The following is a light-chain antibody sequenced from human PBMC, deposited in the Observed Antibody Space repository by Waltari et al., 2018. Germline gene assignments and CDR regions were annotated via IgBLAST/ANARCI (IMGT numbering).Light chain of an antibody. CDR1: QNIGRY. V-gene: IGKV3-20*01. J-gene: IGKJ1*01. CDR2: EAS. Sequence: EIVLTQSPGTLSLSPGERATLSCRASQNIGRYLVWYQQKPGQAPRRLIYEASRRDTGIPDRFSGSGSGTDFSLTISRLEPEDFAIYYCQNHERLPATFGQGTKVEIK. CDR3: QNHERLPAT.